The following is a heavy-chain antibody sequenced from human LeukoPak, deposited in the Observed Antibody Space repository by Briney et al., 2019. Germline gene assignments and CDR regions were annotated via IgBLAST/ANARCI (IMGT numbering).Heavy chain of an antibody. D-gene: IGHD6-13*01. CDR1: GASISSYY. J-gene: IGHJ4*02. CDR2: IYYSGST. CDR3: ASGPYPAAGTDHQFDY. V-gene: IGHV4-59*01. Sequence: SETLSLTCSVSGASISSYYLSWLRQSPGKGLEWIGYIYYSGSTHYNPSLKSRVTISVDTSKNQFSLKLSSVTAADTAVYYCASGPYPAAGTDHQFDYWGQGTLVTVSS.